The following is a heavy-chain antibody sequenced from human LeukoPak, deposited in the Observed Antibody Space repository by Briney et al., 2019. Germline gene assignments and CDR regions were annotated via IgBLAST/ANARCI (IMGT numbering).Heavy chain of an antibody. V-gene: IGHV5-51*01. CDR2: IFPGDSDT. D-gene: IGHD3-22*01. Sequence: GESLKVSCQGSGYSFTDYWVGWVRQMPEKGLEWMGVIFPGDSDTRYSPSFQGQVTISVDKSINTAYLQWSSLKASDTAMYYCARRSYYYDGSGYYFDHWGQGNLVTVSS. CDR1: GYSFTDYW. J-gene: IGHJ4*02. CDR3: ARRSYYYDGSGYYFDH.